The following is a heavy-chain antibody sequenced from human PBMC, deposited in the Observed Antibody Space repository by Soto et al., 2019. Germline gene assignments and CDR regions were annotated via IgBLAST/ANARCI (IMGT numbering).Heavy chain of an antibody. V-gene: IGHV1-46*01. Sequence: QVQLVQSGAEVKKPGASVKVSCKASGYTFIRYYIHWVRQAPGQGLEWVGVINPSGGSTSYAQKFQGRVTMTRDTSTSTVYMELSGLRSEDTAVFYCAREGGGQYDFDDSESHDYWGQGTLVTVSS. CDR3: AREGGGQYDFDDSESHDY. D-gene: IGHD3-16*01. J-gene: IGHJ4*02. CDR2: INPSGGST. CDR1: GYTFIRYY.